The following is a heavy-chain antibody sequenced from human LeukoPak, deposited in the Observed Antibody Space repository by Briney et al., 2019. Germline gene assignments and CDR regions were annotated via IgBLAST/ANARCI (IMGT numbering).Heavy chain of an antibody. Sequence: VGSLRLSCVVSGFTFRCYEMIWVRQAPGKGLEWLSYISSSGSNIDYTDSVKGRFTVSRDNAKNSLYLQMDRLRSEDTALYHCARVGVTTMTVDVWGQGTTGPVSS. CDR1: GFTFRCYE. V-gene: IGHV3-48*03. J-gene: IGHJ6*02. CDR2: ISSSGSNI. CDR3: ARVGVTTMTVDV. D-gene: IGHD2-21*02.